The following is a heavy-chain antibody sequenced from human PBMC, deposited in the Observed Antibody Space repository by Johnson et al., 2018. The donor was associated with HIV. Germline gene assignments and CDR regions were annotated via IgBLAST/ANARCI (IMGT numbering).Heavy chain of an antibody. J-gene: IGHJ3*01. V-gene: IGHV3-66*01. CDR3: ARGCRDGYTCDAFDV. Sequence: VQVVESGGGLVQSGGSLRLSCGVSGFAVSSYYMSWVRQAPGKGLDWVSVISSGGGTYSAGSVEGRFPISRDNSKNTLYLQMNSLRAEDTAVYFCARGCRDGYTCDAFDVWGQGTRVTVSS. D-gene: IGHD5-24*01. CDR2: ISSGGGT. CDR1: GFAVSSYY.